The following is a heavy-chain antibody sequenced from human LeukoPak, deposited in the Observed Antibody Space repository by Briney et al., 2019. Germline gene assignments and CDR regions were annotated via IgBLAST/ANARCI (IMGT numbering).Heavy chain of an antibody. J-gene: IGHJ4*02. CDR1: GGSISSYY. CDR3: ARGSGSFDY. V-gene: IGHV4-59*01. Sequence: SETLSLTCTVSGGSISSYYWSWIRQPPGKGPEWIGYIYYSGSTNYNPSLKSRVTISVDTSKNQFSLKLSSVTAADTAVYYCARGSGSFDYWGQGTLVTVSS. CDR2: IYYSGST. D-gene: IGHD3-10*01.